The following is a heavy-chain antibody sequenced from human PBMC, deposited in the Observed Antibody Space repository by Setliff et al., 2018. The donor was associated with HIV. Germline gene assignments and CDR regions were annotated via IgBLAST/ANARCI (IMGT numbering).Heavy chain of an antibody. Sequence: ASVKVSCKASGYTFPNYDINWVRQATGQGLEWMGRMNPNSGNTEYAQQFQGRVTMTRNTSISTAYMELSSLRSEETAIYYCARGHSWNDYWGQGTLVTVSS. V-gene: IGHV1-8*02. CDR1: GYTFPNYD. CDR3: ARGHSWNDY. J-gene: IGHJ4*02. CDR2: MNPNSGNT. D-gene: IGHD1-1*01.